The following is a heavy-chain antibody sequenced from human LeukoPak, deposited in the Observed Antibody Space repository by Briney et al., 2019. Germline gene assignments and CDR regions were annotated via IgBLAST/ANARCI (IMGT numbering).Heavy chain of an antibody. CDR1: GFTFSSYD. V-gene: IGHV3-13*01. CDR2: IGTAGDT. J-gene: IGHJ4*02. CDR3: ARDGLAAITFDY. D-gene: IGHD5-24*01. Sequence: GGSLRLSCAASGFTFSSYDMHWVRQATGKGLEWVSAIGTAGDTYYPGSVKGRFTISRENAKNSLYLQMNSLRAGDTAVYYCARDGLAAITFDYWGQGILVTVSS.